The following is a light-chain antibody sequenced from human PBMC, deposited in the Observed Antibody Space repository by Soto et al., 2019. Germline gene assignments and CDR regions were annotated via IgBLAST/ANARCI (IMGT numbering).Light chain of an antibody. CDR3: GTWDSSLNAGQV. Sequence: QSVLTQPPSGSGAPGQKVTLSCSGSSSNIGNNYVSWYQQFPGTAPKLLIYETNERPSGIPDRFSGYKSDTSATLGITGLQPGDEADYYCGTWDSSLNAGQVFGGGTKLTVL. J-gene: IGLJ3*02. CDR1: SSNIGNNY. CDR2: ETN. V-gene: IGLV1-51*02.